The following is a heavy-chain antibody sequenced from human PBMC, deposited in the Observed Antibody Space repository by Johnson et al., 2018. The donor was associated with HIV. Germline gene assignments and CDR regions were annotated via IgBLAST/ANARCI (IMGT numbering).Heavy chain of an antibody. V-gene: IGHV3-23*04. D-gene: IGHD6-19*01. CDR2: ASGSGGTT. CDR1: GFTFSSYA. Sequence: VQLVESGGGLVQPGGSLRLSCAASGFTFSSYAVSWVRQAPGKGLEWVSGASGSGGTTYYADSVKGRFTISRDNARDTLYLQMHRLRAEDTAVYYCAKDQAVACRGLFAFDIWGHGTMVTVSS. CDR3: AKDQAVACRGLFAFDI. J-gene: IGHJ3*02.